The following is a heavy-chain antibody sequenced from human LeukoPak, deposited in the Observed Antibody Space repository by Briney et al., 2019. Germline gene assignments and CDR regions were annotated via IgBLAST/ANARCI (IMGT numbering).Heavy chain of an antibody. CDR2: IYYSGST. J-gene: IGHJ6*02. CDR3: ARHTRYYYGMDV. V-gene: IGHV4-59*08. Sequence: SETLSLTCTVSGGSISSYYWSWIRQPPGKGLEWIGYIYYSGSTNYIPSLKSRVTISVDTSKNQFSLKLSSVTAADTAVYYCARHTRYYYGMDVWGQGTTVTVSS. CDR1: GGSISSYY.